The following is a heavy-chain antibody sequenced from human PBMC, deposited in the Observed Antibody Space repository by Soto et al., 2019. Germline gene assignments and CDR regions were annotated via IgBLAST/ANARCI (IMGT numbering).Heavy chain of an antibody. CDR2: VYYSGGA. D-gene: IGHD4-17*01. CDR1: GDPIDSHY. J-gene: IGHJ4*02. CDR3: ARWTMVTYFDS. V-gene: IGHV4-59*11. Sequence: QVQLQESGPGLLKPSETLSLTCTVSGDPIDSHYWGWIRQPPGKGLEWIGYVYYSGGANYNPSHKSRVTISVDSAKSQFSLNLSSVTAADTAVYYCARWTMVTYFDSWGQGTLVTVSS.